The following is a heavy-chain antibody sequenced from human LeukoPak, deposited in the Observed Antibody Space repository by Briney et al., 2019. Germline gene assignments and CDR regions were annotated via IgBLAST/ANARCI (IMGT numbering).Heavy chain of an antibody. Sequence: PSETLSLTXAVYGGSFSGYYWSWIRQPPGKGLEWIGEINHSGSTNYNPSLKSRVTISVDTSKNQFSLKLSSVTAADTAVYYCARSGGEYVLMVYAVSWFDPWGQGTLVTVSS. J-gene: IGHJ5*02. D-gene: IGHD2-8*01. CDR3: ARSGGEYVLMVYAVSWFDP. V-gene: IGHV4-34*01. CDR2: INHSGST. CDR1: GGSFSGYY.